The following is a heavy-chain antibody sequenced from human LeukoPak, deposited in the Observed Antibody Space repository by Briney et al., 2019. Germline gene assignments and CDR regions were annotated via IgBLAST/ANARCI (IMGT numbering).Heavy chain of an antibody. CDR2: ISGSGDST. Sequence: GGSLRLSCAASGFAFSSYAMSWVRQAPGKGLEWVSAISGSGDSTYYADSVKGRFTISRDNSKNTLYLQMNSLRAEDTAVYYCAKDRVRDYDFWSGYYVYWGQGTLVTVSS. J-gene: IGHJ4*02. CDR3: AKDRVRDYDFWSGYYVY. D-gene: IGHD3-3*01. V-gene: IGHV3-23*01. CDR1: GFAFSSYA.